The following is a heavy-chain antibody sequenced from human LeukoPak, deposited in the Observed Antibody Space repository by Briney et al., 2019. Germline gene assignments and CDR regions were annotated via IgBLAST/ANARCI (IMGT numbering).Heavy chain of an antibody. CDR3: AKDRIVGATEYFQH. CDR2: IRYDGSNK. D-gene: IGHD1-26*01. J-gene: IGHJ1*01. CDR1: GFTFSSYG. V-gene: IGHV3-30*02. Sequence: PGGSLRLSCAASGFTFSSYGMHWVRQAPGKGLEWVAFIRYDGSNKYYADSVKGRFTISRDNSKNTLYLQMNSLRAEDTAVYYCAKDRIVGATEYFQHWGQGTLVTVSS.